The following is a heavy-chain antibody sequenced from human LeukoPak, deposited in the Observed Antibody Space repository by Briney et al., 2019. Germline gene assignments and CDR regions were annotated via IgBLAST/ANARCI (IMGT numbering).Heavy chain of an antibody. CDR3: ARGTGYCSSTSCPRAYFDY. J-gene: IGHJ4*02. D-gene: IGHD2-2*03. Sequence: GGSLRLSCSASGFTFSSYGMHWVRKAPGKGLEGWAFIWYDGSNKSYADSVKGPFTISRDNSKTTLYLQMNSLRAEDTAVYYCARGTGYCSSTSCPRAYFDYWGQGTLVTVSS. CDR1: GFTFSSYG. V-gene: IGHV3-33*01. CDR2: IWYDGSNK.